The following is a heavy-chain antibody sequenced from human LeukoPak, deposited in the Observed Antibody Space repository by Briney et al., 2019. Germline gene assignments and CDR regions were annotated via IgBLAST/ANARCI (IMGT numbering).Heavy chain of an antibody. CDR1: GGSISSRSYC. Sequence: PAETLSLTCTVSGGSISSRSYCWDWIRQPPGKGLEWIGTVYYSGTTYYNPSLKSRVTISIDSSKNQFSLKVRSVTAAGTAVYSCARRRDQEDYFDYWGQGTLVTVSS. J-gene: IGHJ4*02. V-gene: IGHV4-39*01. CDR2: VYYSGTT. CDR3: ARRRDQEDYFDY.